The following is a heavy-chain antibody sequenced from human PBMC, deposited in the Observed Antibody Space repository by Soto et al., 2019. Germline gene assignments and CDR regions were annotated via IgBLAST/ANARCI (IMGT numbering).Heavy chain of an antibody. CDR1: GGSISSGGYS. Sequence: SETLSLTCAVSGGSISSGGYSWSWIRQPPGKGLEWIGYMYHSGSTYYNPSLKSRVTISIDTSKNQFSLKLSSVTAADTAVYYCARVWGGAFDIWGQGTMVTVSS. V-gene: IGHV4-30-2*01. CDR3: ARVWGGAFDI. J-gene: IGHJ3*02. D-gene: IGHD3-10*01. CDR2: MYHSGST.